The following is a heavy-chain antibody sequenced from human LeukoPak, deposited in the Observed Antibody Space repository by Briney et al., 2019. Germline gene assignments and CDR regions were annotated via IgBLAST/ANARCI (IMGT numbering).Heavy chain of an antibody. J-gene: IGHJ4*02. D-gene: IGHD3-22*01. CDR2: ISGSGGST. Sequence: KTGGSLRLSCAAPGFTFSSYAMSWVRQAPGKGLEWVSAISGSGGSTYYADSVKGRFTISRDNSKNTLYLQMNSLRAEDTAVYYCATPLSYYDSSGYCDYWGQGTLVTVSS. CDR3: ATPLSYYDSSGYCDY. V-gene: IGHV3-23*01. CDR1: GFTFSSYA.